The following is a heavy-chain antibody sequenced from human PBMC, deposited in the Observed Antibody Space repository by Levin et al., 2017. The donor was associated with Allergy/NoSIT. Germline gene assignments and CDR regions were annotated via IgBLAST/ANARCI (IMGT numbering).Heavy chain of an antibody. J-gene: IGHJ6*02. CDR2: ISSSGSTI. V-gene: IGHV3-11*01. CDR1: GFTFSDYY. CDR3: ARDIAKGVGTYYYDSSGYLNYYYYGMDV. Sequence: GESLKISCAASGFTFSDYYMSWIRQAPGKGLEWVSYISSSGSTIYYADSVKGRFTISRDNAKNSLYLQMNSLRAEDTAVYYCARDIAKGVGTYYYDSSGYLNYYYYGMDVWGQGTTVTVSS. D-gene: IGHD3-22*01.